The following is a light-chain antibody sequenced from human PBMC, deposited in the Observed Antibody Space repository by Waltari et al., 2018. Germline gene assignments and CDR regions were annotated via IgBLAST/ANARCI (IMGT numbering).Light chain of an antibody. Sequence: AIRMTQSPSSLSASTGARVTITCRASQGISSYLAWYQQKPGIAPKLLIYAASSLPNGVPSRFSGSGSGTDFTLTISCLQSEDFATYYCQQYYSYPRTFGQGTKVEIK. CDR3: QQYYSYPRT. V-gene: IGKV1-8*01. CDR1: QGISSY. J-gene: IGKJ1*01. CDR2: AAS.